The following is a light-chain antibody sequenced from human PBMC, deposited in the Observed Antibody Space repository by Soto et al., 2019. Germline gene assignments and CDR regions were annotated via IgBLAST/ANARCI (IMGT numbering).Light chain of an antibody. Sequence: ALTQPASVSGSPGQSITISCTGTSSDVGGYNYVSWYQQHPGKAPKLMIYDVSNRPSGVSNRFSGSKSGNTASLTISGVQAEDEADYYCSSYTSSSTLGVFGTGTKLTVL. V-gene: IGLV2-14*01. J-gene: IGLJ1*01. CDR2: DVS. CDR3: SSYTSSSTLGV. CDR1: SSDVGGYNY.